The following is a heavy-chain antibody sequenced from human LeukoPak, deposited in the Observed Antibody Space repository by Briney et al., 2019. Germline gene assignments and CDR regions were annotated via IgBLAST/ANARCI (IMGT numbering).Heavy chain of an antibody. Sequence: SETLSLTCSVSVVSIGSLTWIRQSPGKGLEWIGYIYDSGTTNYNPSLKSRVTITADTSKNQFSLKLTSVTAADTAVYYCARGVVQGENWFDPWGPGTLVTVSS. CDR2: IYDSGTT. J-gene: IGHJ5*02. CDR3: ARGVVQGENWFDP. D-gene: IGHD3-10*01. V-gene: IGHV4-59*01. CDR1: VVSIGS.